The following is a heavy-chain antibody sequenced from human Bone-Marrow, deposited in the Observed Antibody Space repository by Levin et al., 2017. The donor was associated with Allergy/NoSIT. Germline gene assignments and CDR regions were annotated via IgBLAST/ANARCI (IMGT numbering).Heavy chain of an antibody. CDR1: GFTFSRHA. CDR2: ISGSGITT. V-gene: IGHV3-23*01. CDR3: AKTQAEQLAKCQNWFDT. Sequence: QPGGSLRLSCAASGFTFSRHAMSWVRQAPGKGLEWVSSISGSGITTRYADSVKGRFTISRDSSKNTLYLQMNSLRAEDTAIYYCAKTQAEQLAKCQNWFDTWGQGTLVTVSS. J-gene: IGHJ5*02. D-gene: IGHD1-26*01.